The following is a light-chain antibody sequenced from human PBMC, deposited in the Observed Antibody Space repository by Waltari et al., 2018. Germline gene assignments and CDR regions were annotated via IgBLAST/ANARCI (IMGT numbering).Light chain of an antibody. CDR3: QQYYTTPRT. CDR1: QSVLSSSNNKNS. Sequence: DIVMTQSPDSLAVSLGERATINCKSSQSVLSSSNNKNSLVWYQQKAGQPPKLLIYWAANRKPVVPDRFSGSGSRTDFTLTISSLQAEDVAVYYCQQYYTTPRTFGQGTRVEIK. J-gene: IGKJ1*01. V-gene: IGKV4-1*01. CDR2: WAA.